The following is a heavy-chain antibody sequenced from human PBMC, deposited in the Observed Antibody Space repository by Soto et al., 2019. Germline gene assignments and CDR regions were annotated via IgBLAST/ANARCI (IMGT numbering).Heavy chain of an antibody. D-gene: IGHD3-22*01. Sequence: PSETLSLTCAVCGGSISSGAYSWSWIRQAPGKGLEWIGFISHIGTTYYNPSLKSRVTMSVDISNKQFSLKLTSVTAADTAVFYCARWMGSSGYFRSFDIWGQWKMVTVSS. CDR1: GGSISSGAYS. CDR3: ARWMGSSGYFRSFDI. CDR2: ISHIGTT. V-gene: IGHV4-30-2*01. J-gene: IGHJ3*02.